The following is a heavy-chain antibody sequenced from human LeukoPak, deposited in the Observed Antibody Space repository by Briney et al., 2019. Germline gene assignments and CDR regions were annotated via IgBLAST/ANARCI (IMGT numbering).Heavy chain of an antibody. CDR3: ASRPAGITIFGVARDY. J-gene: IGHJ4*02. V-gene: IGHV3-66*02. CDR1: EFTVSSNY. CDR2: IYSGGST. D-gene: IGHD3-3*01. Sequence: PGGSLRFSCAASEFTVSSNYMSWFRQAPGKGLKWVSVIYSGGSTYYADSVKGRFTISRDNSKNTLYLQMNSLRAEDTAVYYCASRPAGITIFGVARDYWGQGTLVTVSS.